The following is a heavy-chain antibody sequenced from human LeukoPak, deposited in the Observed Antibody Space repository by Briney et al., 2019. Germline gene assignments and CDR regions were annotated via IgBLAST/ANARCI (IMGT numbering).Heavy chain of an antibody. CDR3: ARVLLGSWDWFDP. J-gene: IGHJ5*02. Sequence: GGALRLSCAAPGFTFSSYWMHWVRQAPGKGLVWVSRINPDGGTTNYADSVKGRFTISRDNAKNTLYPQMNSLRAEDTAVYYCARVLLGSWDWFDPWGQGTLVTVSS. CDR1: GFTFSSYW. V-gene: IGHV3-74*01. CDR2: INPDGGTT. D-gene: IGHD3-10*01.